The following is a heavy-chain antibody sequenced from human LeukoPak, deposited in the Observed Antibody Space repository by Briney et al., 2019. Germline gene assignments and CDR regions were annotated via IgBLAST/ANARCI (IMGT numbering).Heavy chain of an antibody. J-gene: IGHJ6*03. CDR2: ISSSSYI. CDR1: GFTFSSYS. CDR3: ARDTDYYGSVSYYLSYYYYMDV. Sequence: GGSLRLSCAASGFTFSSYSINWVRQAPGKGLEWVSSISSSSYIYYPHSVKGRFTISRDNAKNSLYLQMNSLRAEDTAVYYCARDTDYYGSVSYYLSYYYYMDVWGKGTTVTVSS. D-gene: IGHD3-10*01. V-gene: IGHV3-21*01.